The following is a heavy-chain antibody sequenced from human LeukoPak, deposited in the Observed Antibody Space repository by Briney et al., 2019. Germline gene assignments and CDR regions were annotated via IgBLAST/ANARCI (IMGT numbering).Heavy chain of an antibody. J-gene: IGHJ4*02. Sequence: SETLSLTCTVSSGSISSGDYYWSWLRQPPGRGLEWIGYIYYSGSTYYNPPLKSRVTISVDTSKNQFSLKLSSVTAADTAVYYCVRVQVNSVCDYWGQGTLVTVSS. D-gene: IGHD2-8*01. CDR1: SGSISSGDYY. V-gene: IGHV4-30-4*01. CDR2: IYYSGST. CDR3: VRVQVNSVCDY.